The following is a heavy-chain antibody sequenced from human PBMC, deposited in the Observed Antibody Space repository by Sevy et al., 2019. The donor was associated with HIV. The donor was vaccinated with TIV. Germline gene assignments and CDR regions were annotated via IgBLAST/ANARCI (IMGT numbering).Heavy chain of an antibody. D-gene: IGHD3-10*01. J-gene: IGHJ3*02. CDR3: VRTFSDLLGLDAFDI. CDR1: GYSFTDYW. V-gene: IGHV5-51*01. Sequence: GESLKISCKGSGYSFTDYWIGWVRQMPGKGLEWMGIIYPGDSDTRYRPSFQGQVTISVDKSISTAYLQWSSLKASDSAMYYCVRTFSDLLGLDAFDIWGQGTMVTVS. CDR2: IYPGDSDT.